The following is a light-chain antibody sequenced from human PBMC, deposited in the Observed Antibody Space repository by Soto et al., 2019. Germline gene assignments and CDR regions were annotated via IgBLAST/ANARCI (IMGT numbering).Light chain of an antibody. CDR2: DDD. CDR1: SSTMGGNP. CDR3: GSGDSSLSAYV. Sequence: QSVLTQPPSVSAAPGQKVTLSCSGSSSTMGGNPVPWYQHPPGPAPKPPIYDDDKPTSGIPDRFSGPKSGTSPPLGTPGFQTGDEADYYCGSGDSSLSAYVFGTGTKVTAL. J-gene: IGLJ1*01. V-gene: IGLV1-51*01.